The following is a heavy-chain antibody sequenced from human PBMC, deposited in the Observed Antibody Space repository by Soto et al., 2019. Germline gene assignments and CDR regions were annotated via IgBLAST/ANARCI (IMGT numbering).Heavy chain of an antibody. V-gene: IGHV5-51*01. CDR1: GYSITSYW. J-gene: IGHJ6*03. Sequence: PGESLKISCKGSGYSITSYWIGWVRQMPGKGLEWMGIIYPGDSDTRYSPSFQGQVTISADKSISTAYLQWSSLKASDTAMYYCARQGNIVVVPAAMDYYYYMDVWGKGTTVTVSS. CDR2: IYPGDSDT. D-gene: IGHD2-2*01. CDR3: ARQGNIVVVPAAMDYYYYMDV.